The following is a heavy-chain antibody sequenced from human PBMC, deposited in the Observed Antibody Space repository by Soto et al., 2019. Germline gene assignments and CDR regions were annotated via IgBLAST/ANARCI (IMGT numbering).Heavy chain of an antibody. CDR3: AKMGRITMIVVVRNWFDP. V-gene: IGHV3-23*01. J-gene: IGHJ5*02. CDR1: GFTFSSYA. D-gene: IGHD3-22*01. CDR2: ISGSGGST. Sequence: GGSLRLSCAASGFTFSSYAMSWVRQAPGEGLEWVSAISGSGGSTYYADSVKGRFTISRDNSKNTLYLQMNSLRAEDTAVYYCAKMGRITMIVVVRNWFDPWGQGTLVTVSS.